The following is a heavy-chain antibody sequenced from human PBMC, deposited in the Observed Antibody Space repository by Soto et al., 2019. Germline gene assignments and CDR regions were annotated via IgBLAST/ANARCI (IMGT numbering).Heavy chain of an antibody. V-gene: IGHV1-8*01. CDR2: MNAGSGDT. Sequence: ASVKVSCKASGYSFTNNDVSSVRQATGQGLEWMGWMNAGSGDTGYAQKLQGRVTMNRDISIATAYMELSSLRSDDTAKYYCARMATFGSLNWFDPWRQGTLVTVSS. D-gene: IGHD3-16*01. J-gene: IGHJ5*02. CDR3: ARMATFGSLNWFDP. CDR1: GYSFTNND.